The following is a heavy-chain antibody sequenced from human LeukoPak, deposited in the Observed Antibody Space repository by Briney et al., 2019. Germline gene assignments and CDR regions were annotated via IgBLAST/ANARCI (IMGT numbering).Heavy chain of an antibody. CDR1: GFTFSDYA. J-gene: IGHJ4*02. CDR2: IPWDGDTT. Sequence: GGSLRLSCAASGFTFSDYAMHWVRHAPGKGLEWVSLIPWDGDTTYYANSVRGRFTISRYNSRNSLYLQMSSLRGDDTALYYCVRATSSAWYYFDYWGQGTLVTVSS. CDR3: VRATSSAWYYFDY. V-gene: IGHV3-43D*03. D-gene: IGHD6-19*01.